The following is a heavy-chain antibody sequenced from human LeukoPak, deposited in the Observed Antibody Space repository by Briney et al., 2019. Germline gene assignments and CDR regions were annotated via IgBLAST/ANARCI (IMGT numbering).Heavy chain of an antibody. J-gene: IGHJ4*02. CDR2: IYTSGCT. D-gene: IGHD3-9*01. CDR3: ARADDILTGYPY. Sequence: PSETLSFTCTVSGGSISSGSYYWSWIRQPAGKGLEWIGRIYTSGCTNYNPSLKSRVTISVDTSKNQFSLKLSSVTAADTAVYYCARADDILTGYPYWGQGTLVTVSS. V-gene: IGHV4-61*02. CDR1: GGSISSGSYY.